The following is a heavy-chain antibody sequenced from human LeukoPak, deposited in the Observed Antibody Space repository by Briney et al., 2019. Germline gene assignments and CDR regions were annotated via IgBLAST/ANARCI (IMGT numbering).Heavy chain of an antibody. Sequence: SVKVSCKASGYTFTGYYMHWVRQAPGQGLEWMGWINPNSGGTNYAQKFQGRVTMTRDTSISTAYMELSRLRSDDTAVYYCARVKVIRFLEWSPGDYWGQGTLVTVSS. D-gene: IGHD3-3*01. CDR1: GYTFTGYY. J-gene: IGHJ4*02. CDR3: ARVKVIRFLEWSPGDY. CDR2: INPNSGGT. V-gene: IGHV1-2*02.